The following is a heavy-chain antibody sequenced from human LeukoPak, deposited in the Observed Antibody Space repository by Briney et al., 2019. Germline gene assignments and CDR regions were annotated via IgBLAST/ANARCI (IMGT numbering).Heavy chain of an antibody. CDR2: INPNSGGT. V-gene: IGHV1-2*02. D-gene: IGHD6-19*01. J-gene: IGHJ4*02. Sequence: ASVKVSCKASGYTFTDYYMHGVRQAPGQGLEWMGWINPNSGGTNFAQKFQGRVTMTRDTSISTAYMELSRLRSDDTAVYYCARAPTGYSSGWYVYWGQGTLVTVSS. CDR1: GYTFTDYY. CDR3: ARAPTGYSSGWYVY.